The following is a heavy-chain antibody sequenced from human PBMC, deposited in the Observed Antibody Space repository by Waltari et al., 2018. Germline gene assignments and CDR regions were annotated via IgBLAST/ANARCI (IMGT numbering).Heavy chain of an antibody. CDR2: SGGST. V-gene: IGHV3-23*01. J-gene: IGHJ4*02. CDR1: GFPFSTYA. Sequence: EVQLLESGGGLGHPGGSLRLSCAASGFPFSTYAMSWVRQAPGKGLEWVSTSGGSTYYAESVKGRFTISRDNSKNTLYLQMDSLRGEDTAVYYCARTPRAVYFDYWGQGTLVTVSS. CDR3: ARTPRAVYFDY. D-gene: IGHD1-7*01.